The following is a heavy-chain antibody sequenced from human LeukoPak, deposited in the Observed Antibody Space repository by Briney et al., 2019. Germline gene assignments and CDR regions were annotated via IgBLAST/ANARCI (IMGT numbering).Heavy chain of an antibody. D-gene: IGHD1-20*01. J-gene: IGHJ4*02. CDR2: ISYDGSVK. V-gene: IGHV3-30*14. Sequence: TGGSLRLSCAASGFAFSTYAMHWVRQAPGKGLEWVAVISYDGSVKYYADSVKGRFTISRDNSKNTLYLQMNSLRAEDTAVYSCAREGITGTTSPYFDYWGQGTLVTVSS. CDR1: GFAFSTYA. CDR3: AREGITGTTSPYFDY.